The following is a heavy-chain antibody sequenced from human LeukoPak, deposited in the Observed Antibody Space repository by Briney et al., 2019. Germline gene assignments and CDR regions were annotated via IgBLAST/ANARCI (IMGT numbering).Heavy chain of an antibody. D-gene: IGHD3-22*01. J-gene: IGHJ4*02. CDR3: ARGPYYYDSSGYYNY. Sequence: TSETLSLTCAVYGGSFSGYYWSWIRQPPGKGLEWIGEISHSGSTNYNPSLKSRVTISVDTSKNQFSQKLSSVTAADTAVYYCARGPYYYDSSGYYNYWGQGTLVTVSS. CDR1: GGSFSGYY. V-gene: IGHV4-34*01. CDR2: ISHSGST.